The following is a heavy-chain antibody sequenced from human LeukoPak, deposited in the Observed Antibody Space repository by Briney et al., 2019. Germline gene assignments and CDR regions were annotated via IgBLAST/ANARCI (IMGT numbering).Heavy chain of an antibody. CDR1: GYTFTSYG. V-gene: IGHV1-18*01. CDR3: ARDAEALRGEAAGNWDY. J-gene: IGHJ4*02. Sequence: GASVKVSCKASGYTFTSYGISWVRQAPGQGLEWMGWISAYNGNTNYAQKLQGRVTITADESTSTAYMELSSLRSEDTAVYYCARDAEALRGEAAGNWDYWGQGTLVTVSS. D-gene: IGHD6-13*01. CDR2: ISAYNGNT.